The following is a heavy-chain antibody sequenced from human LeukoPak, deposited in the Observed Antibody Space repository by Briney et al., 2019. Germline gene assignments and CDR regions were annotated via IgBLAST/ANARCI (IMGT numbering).Heavy chain of an antibody. D-gene: IGHD5-18*01. J-gene: IGHJ3*02. CDR1: GFTFSNYN. Sequence: GGSLRLSCAASGFTFSNYNMNWVRQAPGKGLEWVAVISYDGSNKYYADSVKGRFTISRDNSKNTLYLQMNSLRAEDTAVYYCARDHSYPIQLGAFDIWGQGTMVTVSS. CDR2: ISYDGSNK. CDR3: ARDHSYPIQLGAFDI. V-gene: IGHV3-30*03.